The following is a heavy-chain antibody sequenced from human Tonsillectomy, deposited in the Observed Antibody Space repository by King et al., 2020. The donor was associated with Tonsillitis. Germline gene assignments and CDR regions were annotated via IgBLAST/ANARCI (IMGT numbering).Heavy chain of an antibody. V-gene: IGHV3-74*01. CDR2: INGDGTTI. J-gene: IGHJ4*02. CDR1: GFTFSNYW. CDR3: ARAWEWELLTY. D-gene: IGHD3-3*01. Sequence: VQLVESGGGLVQPGESLRLSCEASGFTFSNYWMHWVRQSPGKGLVWVSRINGDGTTITYADSVKGRFTISRDNAKNTLYLQTSSLRAEDTAVYYCARAWEWELLTYWGQGSLVTVSS.